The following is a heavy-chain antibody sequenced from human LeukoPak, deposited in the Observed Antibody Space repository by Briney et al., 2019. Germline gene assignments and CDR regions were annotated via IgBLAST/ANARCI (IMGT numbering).Heavy chain of an antibody. J-gene: IGHJ4*02. CDR2: IGGGGDT. CDR1: GFTFSSYS. CDR3: ARRMAGPVAYYLDN. D-gene: IGHD2-21*01. V-gene: IGHV3-23*01. Sequence: AGGSLRLSCAASGFTFSSYSMYWVRQAPGEGLEWVSGIGGGGDTRYADSVKGRFTISRDNSKNTLYLQMNNLGVEDTAVYFCARRMAGPVAYYLDNWGQGTLVTVSS.